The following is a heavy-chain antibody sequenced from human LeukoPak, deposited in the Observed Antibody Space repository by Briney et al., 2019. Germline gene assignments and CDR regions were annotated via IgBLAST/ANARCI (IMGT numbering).Heavy chain of an antibody. D-gene: IGHD5-24*01. V-gene: IGHV3-30*04. CDR1: GFSFSAYA. CDR2: ISSVGHNK. CDR3: ARENHPLGDAYNFLTWFFDL. J-gene: IGHJ2*01. Sequence: PGGSLRLSCSASGFSFSAYAMHWVRQAPGKGLEWVAIISSVGHNKYYADSVKGRFTISRDNSNNTLYLQMNSLRPEDTAIYFCARENHPLGDAYNFLTWFFDLWGRGTLVTVSS.